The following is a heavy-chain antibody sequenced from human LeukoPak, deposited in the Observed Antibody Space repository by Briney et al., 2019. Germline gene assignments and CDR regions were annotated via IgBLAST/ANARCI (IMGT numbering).Heavy chain of an antibody. Sequence: PGRSLRLSCAASGFTFDDYAMHWVRQAPGKGLEWVSGISWNSGSIGYADSVKGRFTISRDDSKNTLYLQMNSLKTEDTAVYYCTTMQQLPNYYYYYMDVWGKGTTVTVSS. CDR3: TTMQQLPNYYYYYMDV. D-gene: IGHD6-13*01. J-gene: IGHJ6*03. CDR1: GFTFDDYA. V-gene: IGHV3-9*01. CDR2: ISWNSGSI.